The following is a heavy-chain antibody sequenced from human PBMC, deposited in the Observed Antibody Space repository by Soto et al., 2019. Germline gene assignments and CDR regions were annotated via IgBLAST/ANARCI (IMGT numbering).Heavy chain of an antibody. CDR2: ISSSSSTI. CDR1: GFTFSSYS. Sequence: GGCLRLSCAASGFTFSSYSMNWVRQAPGKGLEWVSYISSSSSTIYYADSVKGRFTISRDNAKNSLYLQMNSLRAEDTAVYYCAREYCSSTSCLNWFDPWGHGTMVTGSS. D-gene: IGHD2-2*01. CDR3: AREYCSSTSCLNWFDP. V-gene: IGHV3-48*01. J-gene: IGHJ5*02.